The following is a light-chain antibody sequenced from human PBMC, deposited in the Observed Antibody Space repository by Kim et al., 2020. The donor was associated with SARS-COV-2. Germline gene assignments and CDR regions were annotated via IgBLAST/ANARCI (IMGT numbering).Light chain of an antibody. Sequence: GQRVTISCSGSRPNIGDNTVNWYQQFPGMAPKLLIYRDNQRPSGVPDRFSGSKSDTSASLAISGLQSEDEADYYCAAWDDGLGGVVFGGGTQLTVL. CDR2: RDN. CDR1: RPNIGDNT. J-gene: IGLJ2*01. CDR3: AAWDDGLGGVV. V-gene: IGLV1-44*01.